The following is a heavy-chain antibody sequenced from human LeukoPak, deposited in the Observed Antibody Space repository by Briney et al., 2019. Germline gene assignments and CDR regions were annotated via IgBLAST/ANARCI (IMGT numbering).Heavy chain of an antibody. CDR1: GGSFSGYS. J-gene: IGHJ3*02. CDR2: INHSGST. D-gene: IGHD2-2*01. CDR3: ARGYCSSTSCYGAAFDI. V-gene: IGHV4-34*01. Sequence: SETLSLTCAVNGGSFSGYSWSWIRQPPGKGLEWIGKINHSGSTKYNPSLKSRFTISVDTSKKQLSLELSSLTAADTAVYYCARGYCSSTSCYGAAFDIWGQGTMVSDSS.